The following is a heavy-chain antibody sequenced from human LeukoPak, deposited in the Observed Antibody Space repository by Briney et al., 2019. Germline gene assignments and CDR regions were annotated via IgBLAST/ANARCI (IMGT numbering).Heavy chain of an antibody. J-gene: IGHJ4*02. V-gene: IGHV3-7*04. CDR3: AREMDFDY. D-gene: IGHD2-8*01. CDR2: IKPDGSEG. Sequence: GGALRLSCAASVFALSTYWMSCVRRAPGKGLEWVANIKPDGSEGSYVDSVKGRFTISRDNADNSLYLQMNSLRAEDTAVYYCAREMDFDYWGQGTLVTVSS. CDR1: VFALSTYW.